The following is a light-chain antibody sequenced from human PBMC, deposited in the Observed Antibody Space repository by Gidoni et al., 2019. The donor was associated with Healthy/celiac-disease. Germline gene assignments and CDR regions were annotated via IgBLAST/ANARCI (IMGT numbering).Light chain of an antibody. Sequence: DIQMTQSPSSLSASVGDRVTITCQASQDISNYLNWYQQKPGKAPKLLIYDASNLETGVPSRFGGSGSGTDFTFTISSLQPEDIATYYCQQYDNLPPLAFGPGTKVDIK. CDR3: QQYDNLPPLA. CDR1: QDISNY. V-gene: IGKV1-33*01. J-gene: IGKJ3*01. CDR2: DAS.